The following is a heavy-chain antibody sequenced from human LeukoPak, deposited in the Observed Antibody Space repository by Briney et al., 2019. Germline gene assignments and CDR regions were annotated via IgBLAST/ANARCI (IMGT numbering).Heavy chain of an antibody. CDR1: GYTFTGYY. Sequence: ASVKVSCKASGYTFTGYYMHWVRQAPGQGLEWMGRINPNSGGTNYAQKFQGRVTMTRDTSISTAYMELSSLRSEDTAVYYCASGRGFGYYYDSSGFDYWGQGTLVTVSS. CDR3: ASGRGFGYYYDSSGFDY. D-gene: IGHD3-22*01. J-gene: IGHJ4*02. CDR2: INPNSGGT. V-gene: IGHV1-2*06.